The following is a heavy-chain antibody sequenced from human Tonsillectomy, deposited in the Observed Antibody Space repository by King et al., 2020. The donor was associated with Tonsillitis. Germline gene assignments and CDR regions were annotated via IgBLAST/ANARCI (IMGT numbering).Heavy chain of an antibody. CDR3: ARSQYDSSGYNGEDY. J-gene: IGHJ4*02. Sequence: VTLKESGPALVKPTQTLTLTCTLSGFSLSTSGMCVSWIRQPPGKALEWLARIDWDDYKEYSTSLKTRLTISKDTSRNQVVLTMTNVDSVDTATYYCARSQYDSSGYNGEDYWGQGTLVTVSS. D-gene: IGHD3-22*01. V-gene: IGHV2-70*11. CDR1: GFSLSTSGMC. CDR2: IDWDDYK.